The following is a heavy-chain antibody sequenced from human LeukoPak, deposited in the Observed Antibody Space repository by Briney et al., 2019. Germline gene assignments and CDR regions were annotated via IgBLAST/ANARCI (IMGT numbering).Heavy chain of an antibody. CDR3: VNDNPLDY. J-gene: IGHJ4*02. Sequence: GGSLRLLCGASGFTFSNYGMLWVRQSPGKGLEWVAFLRYDGNVKFYADSMKGRFTISRDNSKNTLYLHMNSLRTEDTGLYYCVNDNPLDYWGQGTLVIVSS. CDR2: LRYDGNVK. D-gene: IGHD1-14*01. V-gene: IGHV3-30*02. CDR1: GFTFSNYG.